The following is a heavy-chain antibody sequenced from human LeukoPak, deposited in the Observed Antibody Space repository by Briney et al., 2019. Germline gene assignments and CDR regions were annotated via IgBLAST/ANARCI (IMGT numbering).Heavy chain of an antibody. D-gene: IGHD6-19*01. J-gene: IGHJ6*02. V-gene: IGHV4-59*01. CDR2: IYYSGST. Sequence: PSETLSLTCTVSGGSISSNYWSWIRQPPGKGLEWIGYIYYSGSTNYNPSLKSRVTISVDTSKNQFSLKLSSVTAADTAVYYCARGRSSGWTYYYYGMDVWGQGTTVTVSS. CDR3: ARGRSSGWTYYYYGMDV. CDR1: GGSISSNY.